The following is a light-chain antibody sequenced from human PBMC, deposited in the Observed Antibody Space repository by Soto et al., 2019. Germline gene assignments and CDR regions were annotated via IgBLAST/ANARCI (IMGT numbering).Light chain of an antibody. CDR1: LSVSSD. CDR2: GAS. J-gene: IGKJ1*01. Sequence: EVLMTQSPATLSVSPGDRVTLSCRASLSVSSDLAWYQQEPGQAPTLLIYGASIRATGVPARFSGSGSGTDFTLTIDSLQSEDVADYYCQQYFRWPPWTFGQGTKVDIK. V-gene: IGKV3-15*01. CDR3: QQYFRWPPWT.